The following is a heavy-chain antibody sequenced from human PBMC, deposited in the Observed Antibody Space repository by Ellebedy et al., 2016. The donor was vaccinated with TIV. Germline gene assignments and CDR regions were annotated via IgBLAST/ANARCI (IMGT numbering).Heavy chain of an antibody. CDR1: GFMFSTYW. J-gene: IGHJ4*02. CDR3: AREGGSYPKGYDY. D-gene: IGHD1-26*01. Sequence: GESLKISCAASGFMFSTYWMTWVRQAPGKGLEWVATIKQDGSEKYYVGSVKGRFTISRDNAKNTLYLQMNSLRAEDTAVYYCAREGGSYPKGYDYWGQGTLVTVSS. V-gene: IGHV3-7*01. CDR2: IKQDGSEK.